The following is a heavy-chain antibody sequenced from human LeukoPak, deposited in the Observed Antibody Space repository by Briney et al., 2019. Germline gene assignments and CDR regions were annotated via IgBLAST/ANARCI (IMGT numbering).Heavy chain of an antibody. V-gene: IGHV1-2*02. D-gene: IGHD6-19*01. CDR2: INPNSGGT. Sequence: ASVKVSCKASGHTFTGYYMHWVRQAPGQGLEWMGWINPNSGGTNCAQKFQGRVTMTRDTSISTAYMELSRLRSDDTAVYCCARDRYSSGYVSAAFDIWGQGTMVTVSS. J-gene: IGHJ3*02. CDR1: GHTFTGYY. CDR3: ARDRYSSGYVSAAFDI.